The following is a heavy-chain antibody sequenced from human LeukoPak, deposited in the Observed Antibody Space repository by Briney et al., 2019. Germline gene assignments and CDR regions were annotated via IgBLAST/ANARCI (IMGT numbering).Heavy chain of an antibody. V-gene: IGHV1-69*04. J-gene: IGHJ6*02. CDR2: IIPIFGIA. D-gene: IGHD3-22*01. CDR3: ARDNYYDSSGFPMDV. Sequence: SVKVSCKASGGTFSSYAISWVRQPPGQGLEWMGRIIPIFGIANYAQKFQGRVTITADKSTSTAYMELSSLRSEDTAVYYCARDNYYDSSGFPMDVWGQGTTVTVSS. CDR1: GGTFSSYA.